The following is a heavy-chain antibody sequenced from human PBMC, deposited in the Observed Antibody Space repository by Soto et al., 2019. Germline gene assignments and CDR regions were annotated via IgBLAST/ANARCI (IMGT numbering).Heavy chain of an antibody. J-gene: IGHJ4*02. Sequence: QVQLEESGGGLVKPGGSLRLSCAASGFTFSDYYMSWIRQSPGKGLEWVSYISSSGTYTNFADSVKGRFTLSRDNAKNSVFLQMNGLRPEDTAIYYCARDPIGAINYYHFDYWGQGTLVTVSS. CDR2: ISSSGTYT. V-gene: IGHV3-11*06. D-gene: IGHD3-10*01. CDR1: GFTFSDYY. CDR3: ARDPIGAINYYHFDY.